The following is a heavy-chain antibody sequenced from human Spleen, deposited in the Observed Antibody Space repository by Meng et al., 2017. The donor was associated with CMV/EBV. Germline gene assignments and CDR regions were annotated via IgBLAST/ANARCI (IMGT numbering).Heavy chain of an antibody. D-gene: IGHD6-19*01. CDR2: ISGSGGSI. J-gene: IGHJ4*02. V-gene: IGHV3-23*01. CDR3: AKGGDSSGWYYFDY. CDR1: GFTFSSYA. Sequence: GESLKISCAASGFTFSSYAMSWVRQAPGKGLEWVSAISGSGGSIYYADSVKGRFTISRDNSKNTLYLQMNSLRAEDTAVYYCAKGGDSSGWYYFDYWGQGTLVTVSS.